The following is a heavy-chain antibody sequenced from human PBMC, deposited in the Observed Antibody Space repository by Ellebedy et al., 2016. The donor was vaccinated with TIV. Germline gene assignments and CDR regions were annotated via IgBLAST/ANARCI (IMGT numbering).Heavy chain of an antibody. CDR2: INPNSGGT. V-gene: IGHV1-2*02. J-gene: IGHJ4*02. D-gene: IGHD5-24*01. Sequence: ASVKVSXXASGGTFSSYAISWVRQAPGQGLEWMGWINPNSGGTNYAQKFQGRVTMTRDTSISTAYMELSRLRSDDTAVYYCAAVEMATITADYWGQGTLVTVSS. CDR3: AAVEMATITADY. CDR1: GGTFSSYA.